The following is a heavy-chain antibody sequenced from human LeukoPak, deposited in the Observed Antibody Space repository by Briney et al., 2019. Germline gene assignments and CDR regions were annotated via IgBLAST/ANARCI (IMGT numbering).Heavy chain of an antibody. CDR2: ISYDGSNK. V-gene: IGHV3-30-3*01. J-gene: IGHJ4*02. CDR1: GFTFSSYA. CDR3: ARDEKWLVLVDY. D-gene: IGHD6-19*01. Sequence: PGRSLRLSCAASGFTFSSYAMHWVRQAPGKGLEWVAVISYDGSNKYYADSVKGRFTISRDNSKNTLYLQMNSLRAEDTAVYYCARDEKWLVLVDYWGQGTLVTVSS.